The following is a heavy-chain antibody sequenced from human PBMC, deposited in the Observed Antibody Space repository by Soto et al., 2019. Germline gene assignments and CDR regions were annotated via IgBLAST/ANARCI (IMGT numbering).Heavy chain of an antibody. J-gene: IGHJ4*02. V-gene: IGHV1-69*13. Sequence: SVKVSCKASGGTFSSYAISWVRQAPGQGLEWMGGIIPIFGTANYAQKFQGRVTITADESTSTAYMELSSLRSEDTAVYYCASGRYFDWLLPSPFDYWGQGTLVTSPQ. D-gene: IGHD3-9*01. CDR2: IIPIFGTA. CDR1: GGTFSSYA. CDR3: ASGRYFDWLLPSPFDY.